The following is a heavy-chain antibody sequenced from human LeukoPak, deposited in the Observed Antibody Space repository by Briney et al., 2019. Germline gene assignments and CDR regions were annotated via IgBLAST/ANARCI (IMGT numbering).Heavy chain of an antibody. CDR2: ISAYNGNT. CDR3: ARDPVPGIAAAGANYFDY. J-gene: IGHJ4*02. V-gene: IGHV1-18*01. D-gene: IGHD6-13*01. Sequence: ASVKVSCKASGYTFTSYGISWVRQAPGQGLEWMGWISAYNGNTKYAQKLQGRVTMTTDTSTSTAYMELRSLRSDDTAVYYCARDPVPGIAAAGANYFDYWGQGTLVTVSS. CDR1: GYTFTSYG.